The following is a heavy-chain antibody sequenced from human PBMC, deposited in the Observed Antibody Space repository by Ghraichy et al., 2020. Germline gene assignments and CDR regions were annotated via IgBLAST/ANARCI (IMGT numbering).Heavy chain of an antibody. D-gene: IGHD2-21*01. J-gene: IGHJ4*02. CDR1: GFTFSSYA. CDR2: ISGSGGST. Sequence: GGSLRLSCAASGFTFSSYAMSWVRQAPGKGLEWVSAISGSGGSTYYADSVKGRFTISRDNSKNTLYLQMNSLRAEDTAVYYCAKSAAYCGGDCYFHLVIFDYWGQGTLVTVSS. V-gene: IGHV3-23*01. CDR3: AKSAAYCGGDCYFHLVIFDY.